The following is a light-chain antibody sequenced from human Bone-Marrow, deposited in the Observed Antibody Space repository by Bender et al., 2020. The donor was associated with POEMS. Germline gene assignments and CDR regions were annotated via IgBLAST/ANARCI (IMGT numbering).Light chain of an antibody. J-gene: IGLJ2*01. Sequence: SYELTQPPSVSVAPGQTARIPCGGNNIGTYSVHWYQQKPGQAPVLVIYYDSDRPSGIPERFSGSNSGNTATLTIRRVEAGDEADYYCQVWDINSDHVFGGGTKVTVL. V-gene: IGLV3-21*02. CDR2: YDS. CDR3: QVWDINSDHV. CDR1: NIGTYS.